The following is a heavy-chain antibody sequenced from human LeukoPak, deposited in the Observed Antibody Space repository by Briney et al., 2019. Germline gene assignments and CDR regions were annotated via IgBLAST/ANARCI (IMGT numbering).Heavy chain of an antibody. D-gene: IGHD5-12*01. CDR3: ARDPTSSGYSGYTDY. Sequence: GGSLRLSCAASGFTFSSYSMNWVRQAPGKGLEWVSSISSSSSYIYYADSVKGRFTISRDNAKNSLYLQMNSLRAEDTAVYYCARDPTSSGYSGYTDYWGQGTLVTVSS. J-gene: IGHJ4*02. CDR2: ISSSSSYI. CDR1: GFTFSSYS. V-gene: IGHV3-21*04.